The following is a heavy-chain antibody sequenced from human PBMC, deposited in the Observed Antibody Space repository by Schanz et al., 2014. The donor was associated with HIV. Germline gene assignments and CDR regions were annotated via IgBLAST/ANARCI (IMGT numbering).Heavy chain of an antibody. J-gene: IGHJ5*02. CDR2: INPNSGGT. CDR1: GYTFTGYY. CDR3: ARDVSVDCTGINNCYTRKWFDP. Sequence: QVQLVQSGAEVKKPGASVKVSCKASGYTFTGYYIHWVRQAPGQGLEWMGWINPNSGGTNYAQNFQGRVTMTRDTSISTAYMELSRLRSDDTAVYYCARDVSVDCTGINNCYTRKWFDPWGQGTLVTVSS. D-gene: IGHD2-2*02. V-gene: IGHV1-2*02.